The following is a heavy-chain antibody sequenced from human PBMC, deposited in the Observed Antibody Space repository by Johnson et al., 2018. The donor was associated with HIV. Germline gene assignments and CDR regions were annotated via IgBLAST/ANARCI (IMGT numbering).Heavy chain of an antibody. CDR1: GFTFDDYG. CDR2: INWNGGST. CDR3: ARVGGSGSCFFNAFDI. V-gene: IGHV3-20*04. J-gene: IGHJ3*02. D-gene: IGHD1-26*01. Sequence: VQLVESGGGVVRPGGSLRLSCAASGFTFDDYGMSWVRQAPGKGLEWVSGINWNGGSTGYADSVKGRFTISRDNAKNSLYLQMNSLRAEDTAFYYCARVGGSGSCFFNAFDIWGQGTMVTVSS.